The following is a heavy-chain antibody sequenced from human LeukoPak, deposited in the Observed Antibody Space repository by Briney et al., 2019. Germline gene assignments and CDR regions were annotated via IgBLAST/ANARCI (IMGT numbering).Heavy chain of an antibody. CDR2: ISAYNGNI. CDR3: ASSYCGGDCYSDWFDP. Sequence: GASVKVSCKTSGYTFNSYGISWVRQAPGQGLEWMGWISAYNGNINYAQKLQGRVTMTTDTSTSTAYMELSSLRSEDTAVYYCASSYCGGDCYSDWFDPWGQGTLVTVSS. J-gene: IGHJ5*02. D-gene: IGHD2-21*01. CDR1: GYTFNSYG. V-gene: IGHV1-18*01.